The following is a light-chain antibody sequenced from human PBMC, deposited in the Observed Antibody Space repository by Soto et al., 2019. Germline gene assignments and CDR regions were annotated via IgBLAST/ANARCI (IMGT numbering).Light chain of an antibody. CDR2: EVT. V-gene: IGLV2-14*01. J-gene: IGLJ2*01. Sequence: QSALTQPASVSGSPGQSITISCTGSGTDVGTYNFVSWFQRHPGKAPQLIIYEVTERPSGVPDRFSGSKSGTSASLGISGLRSEDEAHYFCAVWDDSLSGVVFGGGTKLTVL. CDR3: AVWDDSLSGVV. CDR1: GTDVGTYNF.